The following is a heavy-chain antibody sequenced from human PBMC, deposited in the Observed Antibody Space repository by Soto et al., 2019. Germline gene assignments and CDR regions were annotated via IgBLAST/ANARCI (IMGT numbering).Heavy chain of an antibody. CDR1: GFTFRSYA. CDR2: ITYNGDNT. V-gene: IGHV3-23*01. J-gene: IGHJ4*02. Sequence: GGSLRLSCAASGFTFRSYAMTWVRQAPGKGLEWVSVITYNGDNTFYADSVKGRFTISRDNSKDTVYLQMNSLRAEDTAVYYCARYIRGPTVFYFDFWGPGVLVTVPQ. CDR3: ARYIRGPTVFYFDF. D-gene: IGHD5-18*01.